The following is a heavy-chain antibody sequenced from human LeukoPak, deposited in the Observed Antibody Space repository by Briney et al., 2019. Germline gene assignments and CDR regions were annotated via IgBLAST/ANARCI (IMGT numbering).Heavy chain of an antibody. Sequence: ASVKVSCKASGGTFSSYAISWVRQAPGQGLEWMGGIIPIFGTANYAQKFQGRVTITADESTSTAYMELSSLRSEDTAVYYCAREGMCSSTSCLCAFDIWGQGTMVTVSS. D-gene: IGHD2-2*01. CDR3: AREGMCSSTSCLCAFDI. CDR2: IIPIFGTA. V-gene: IGHV1-69*13. J-gene: IGHJ3*02. CDR1: GGTFSSYA.